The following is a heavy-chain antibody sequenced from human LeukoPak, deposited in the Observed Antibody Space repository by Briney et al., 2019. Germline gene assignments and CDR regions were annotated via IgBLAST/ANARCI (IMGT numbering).Heavy chain of an antibody. Sequence: GASVKVSCKASGGTFSSYAISWVRQAPGQGLEWMGGIIPIFGTANYAQKFQGRVTITADESTSTAYMELSSLRSEDTAVYYCARDPLRSYYDSSGYYNYWGQGTLVTVSS. CDR1: GGTFSSYA. J-gene: IGHJ4*02. CDR3: ARDPLRSYYDSSGYYNY. CDR2: IIPIFGTA. D-gene: IGHD3-22*01. V-gene: IGHV1-69*13.